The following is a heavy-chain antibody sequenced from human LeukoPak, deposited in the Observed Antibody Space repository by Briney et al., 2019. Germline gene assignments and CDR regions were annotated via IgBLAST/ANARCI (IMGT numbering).Heavy chain of an antibody. CDR2: ISWNSGSI. J-gene: IGHJ4*02. CDR1: GFTFDDYV. D-gene: IGHD4-23*01. Sequence: TGRSLRLSCAASGFTFDDYVMHWVRQAPGKGLEWVSGISWNSGSIGYADSVKGRFTISRDNAKNTLYLQMNSLRAEDTAVYYCAKDLGNSFDYWGQGTLVTVSS. V-gene: IGHV3-9*01. CDR3: AKDLGNSFDY.